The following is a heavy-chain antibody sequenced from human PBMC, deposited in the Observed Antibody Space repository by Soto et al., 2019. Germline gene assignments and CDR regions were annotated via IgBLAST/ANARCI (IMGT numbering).Heavy chain of an antibody. CDR3: AIQAKSSSSWYAPYYYYGMDV. J-gene: IGHJ6*01. Sequence: GASVKVSCKASGYTLTSYGISWVRQAPGQGLEWMGWISAYNGNTNYAQKLQGRVTMTTDTSTSTAYMELRSLRSDDTAVYYCAIQAKSSSSWYAPYYYYGMDVWGQGTTVTVSS. D-gene: IGHD6-13*01. V-gene: IGHV1-18*01. CDR2: ISAYNGNT. CDR1: GYTLTSYG.